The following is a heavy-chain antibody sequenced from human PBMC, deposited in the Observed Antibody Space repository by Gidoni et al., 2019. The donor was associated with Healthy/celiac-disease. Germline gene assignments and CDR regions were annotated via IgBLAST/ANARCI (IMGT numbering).Heavy chain of an antibody. D-gene: IGHD4-17*01. Sequence: EVQLVESGGGLVQPGGSLRLSCAASGFTFSSYSMNWVSQAPGKGLEWVSYISSSSSTIYYADSVKGRFTISRDNAKNSLYLQMNSLRDEDTAVYYCARVDPGDYGPGGWGQGTTVTVSS. CDR1: GFTFSSYS. CDR3: ARVDPGDYGPGG. J-gene: IGHJ6*02. V-gene: IGHV3-48*02. CDR2: ISSSSSTI.